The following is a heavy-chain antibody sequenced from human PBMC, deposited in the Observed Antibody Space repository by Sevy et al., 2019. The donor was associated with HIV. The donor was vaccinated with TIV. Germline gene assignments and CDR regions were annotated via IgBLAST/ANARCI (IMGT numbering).Heavy chain of an antibody. D-gene: IGHD6-13*01. J-gene: IGHJ4*02. CDR2: IYPGGSDT. CDR3: ARRLYSSSTRKSQYYFDY. CDR1: GYSFTSYW. V-gene: IGHV5-51*01. Sequence: GESLKISCKGSGYSFTSYWIGWVRQMPGKGLEWMGIIYPGGSDTRYSPPFQGQVTISAAKAISTAYLQWSRLKASGTAMYYCARRLYSSSTRKSQYYFDYWGQGTLVTVSS.